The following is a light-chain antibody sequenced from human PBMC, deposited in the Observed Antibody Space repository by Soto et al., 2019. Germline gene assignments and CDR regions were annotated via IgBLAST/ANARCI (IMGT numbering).Light chain of an antibody. CDR2: EDI. Sequence: QSALTQPASVSGSPGQSITISCTGTSSDIGRYNLVSWYQQHPGKARKLIIYEDIERPSGVSDRFSGSKSGNTASLTISGLQTQDEADYYCSSYAGGASVVFGGGTKLTVL. V-gene: IGLV2-23*01. CDR3: SSYAGGASVV. CDR1: SSDIGRYNL. J-gene: IGLJ2*01.